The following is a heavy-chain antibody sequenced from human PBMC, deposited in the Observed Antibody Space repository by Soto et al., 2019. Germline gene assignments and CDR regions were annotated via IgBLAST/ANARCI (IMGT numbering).Heavy chain of an antibody. CDR1: GFMFNNSA. V-gene: IGHV3-23*01. Sequence: RLSCKASGFMFNNSAMTWVRQAPGQGLQWVASVSDNGGSRGGTYYADSVKGRITISRDNSKNTLYLQLDSLTGADTAVYYCARAKAVVIAALDIWGQGTMVTVSS. D-gene: IGHD2-21*01. CDR3: ARAKAVVIAALDI. CDR2: VSDNGGSRGGT. J-gene: IGHJ3*02.